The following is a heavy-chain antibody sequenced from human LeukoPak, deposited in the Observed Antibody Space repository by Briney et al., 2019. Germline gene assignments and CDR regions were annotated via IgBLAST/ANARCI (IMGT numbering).Heavy chain of an antibody. V-gene: IGHV5-51*01. CDR2: IYPGDSDT. CDR3: ARLGVHTAMVAHD. J-gene: IGHJ4*02. Sequence: GESLKISCKGSGYSFTSHWTGWVRQMPGKGLEWMGIIYPGDSDTRYSPSFQGQVTISADKSISTAYLQWSSLEASDTAMYYCARLGVHTAMVAHDWGQGTLVTVSS. CDR1: GYSFTSHW. D-gene: IGHD5-18*01.